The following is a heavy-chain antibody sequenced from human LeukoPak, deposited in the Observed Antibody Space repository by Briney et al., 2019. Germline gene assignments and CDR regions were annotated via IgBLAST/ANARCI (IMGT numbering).Heavy chain of an antibody. CDR2: IIPIFGTA. Sequence: ASVKVSSKASGGTFSSYSISWVRQAPGQGLEWMGGIIPIFGTANYAQKFQGRVTITADESTSTAYMELSSLRSEDTAVYYCARGRTDSGDYVWFDPWGQGTLVTVSS. CDR1: GGTFSSYS. CDR3: ARGRTDSGDYVWFDP. D-gene: IGHD4-17*01. J-gene: IGHJ5*02. V-gene: IGHV1-69*13.